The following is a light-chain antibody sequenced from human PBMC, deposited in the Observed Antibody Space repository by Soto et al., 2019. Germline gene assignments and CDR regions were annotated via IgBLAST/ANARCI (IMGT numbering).Light chain of an antibody. Sequence: QSALTQSASVSGSPRQSITISCTGTSSDVGGYNYVSWYQQHPGKAPKLMIYDVSNRPSGVSNRFSGSKSGNTASLTISGLQAEDEADYYCSSYTSSSTLGVFGGGTKLTVL. J-gene: IGLJ2*01. CDR1: SSDVGGYNY. CDR3: SSYTSSSTLGV. CDR2: DVS. V-gene: IGLV2-14*01.